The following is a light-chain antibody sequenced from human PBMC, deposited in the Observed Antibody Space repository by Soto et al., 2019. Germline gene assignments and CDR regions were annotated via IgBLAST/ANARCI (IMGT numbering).Light chain of an antibody. CDR3: QQSYGPPFT. Sequence: DIQMTQSPSSLSAFVGDRVTITCRASQTISNYLTWYQQRPGKAPKLLIYLASSLQSGVPSRFGGSGSGTDFTLTISSLQPEDSATYYCQQSYGPPFTFGQGTRLEI. V-gene: IGKV1-39*01. CDR1: QTISNY. J-gene: IGKJ5*01. CDR2: LAS.